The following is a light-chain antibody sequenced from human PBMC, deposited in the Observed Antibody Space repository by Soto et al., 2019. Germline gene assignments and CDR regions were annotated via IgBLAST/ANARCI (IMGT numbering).Light chain of an antibody. CDR3: AAWDDSLNGFGV. CDR1: SSNIGSNT. J-gene: IGLJ3*02. CDR2: SNN. V-gene: IGLV1-44*01. Sequence: QLVLTQPPSASGTPGQRVTISCSGSSSNIGSNTVNWYQQLPGTAPKLLIYSNNQRPSGVPDRLSASKSGTSASLAISGLQSEDEADYYCAAWDDSLNGFGVFGGGTKLTVL.